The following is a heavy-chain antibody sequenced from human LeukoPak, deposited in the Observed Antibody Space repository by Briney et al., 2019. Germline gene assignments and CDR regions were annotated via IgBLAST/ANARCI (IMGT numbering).Heavy chain of an antibody. Sequence: PGGSLRLSCAASGFTFSNYAMSWVRQAPGKGLEWVSGISGSGGSTYYADSVKGRFTISRDNSKNTLYLQMNSLRAEDTAVYYCAKDDGNYYDSSGYYSGTYYFDYWGQGTLVTVSS. CDR2: ISGSGGST. CDR3: AKDDGNYYDSSGYYSGTYYFDY. V-gene: IGHV3-23*01. J-gene: IGHJ4*02. D-gene: IGHD3-22*01. CDR1: GFTFSNYA.